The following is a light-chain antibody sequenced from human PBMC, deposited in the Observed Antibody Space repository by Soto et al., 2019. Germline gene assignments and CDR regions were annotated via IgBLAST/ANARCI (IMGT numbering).Light chain of an antibody. V-gene: IGLV1-47*01. CDR2: RNN. CDR1: SSNIGSHD. J-gene: IGLJ2*01. CDR3: ATWDDSLSGLVV. Sequence: QLVLTQPPSASGTPGQRVTISCSGSSSNIGSHDVHWYQQVPGTAPKLLIYRNNQRPSGVPDRFSGSKSGTSASLAISGLRSEDEGDYYCATWDDSLSGLVVFGGGTKLTVL.